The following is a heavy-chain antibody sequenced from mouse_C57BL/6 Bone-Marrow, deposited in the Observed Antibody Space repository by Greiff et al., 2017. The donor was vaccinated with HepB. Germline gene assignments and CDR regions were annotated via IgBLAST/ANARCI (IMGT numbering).Heavy chain of an antibody. CDR1: GYTFTDYE. D-gene: IGHD2-14*01. CDR3: GQGVRVAY. CDR2: IDPETGGT. V-gene: IGHV1-15*01. Sequence: QVQLQQSGAELVRPGASVTLSCKASGYTFTDYEMHWVKQTPVHGLEWIGAIDPETGGTAYNQKFKGKAILTADKSSSTAYMELRSLTSEDSAVYYCGQGVRVAYWGQGTLVTVSA. J-gene: IGHJ3*01.